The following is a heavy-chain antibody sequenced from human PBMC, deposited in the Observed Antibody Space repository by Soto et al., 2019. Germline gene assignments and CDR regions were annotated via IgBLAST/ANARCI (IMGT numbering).Heavy chain of an antibody. D-gene: IGHD6-19*01. CDR2: ISYDGSNK. CDR1: GFTFSSYG. J-gene: IGHJ4*02. CDR3: AKAQYVACTH. V-gene: IGHV3-30*18. Sequence: QVQLVESGGGVVQPGRSLRLSCAASGFTFSSYGMHWVRQAPGKGLEWVAVISYDGSNKYYADSVKGRFTISRDNSKNPLYLEMNNLRAEDTAVYYCAKAQYVACTHWGQGTLVTVSS.